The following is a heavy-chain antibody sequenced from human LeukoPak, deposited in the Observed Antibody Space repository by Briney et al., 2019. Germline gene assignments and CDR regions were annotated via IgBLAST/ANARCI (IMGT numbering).Heavy chain of an antibody. D-gene: IGHD2-2*03. CDR1: SGPISSYY. V-gene: IGHV4-4*07. J-gene: IGHJ4*02. Sequence: SETLSLTCTVSSGPISSYYWSWIRQPAGKGLEWIGRIYTSGSTNYNPSLKSRVTMSVDTSKNQFSLKLSSVTAADTAVYYCARGGSLDIVVVPAAMPAATMYCGGDCFDYWGQGTLVTVSS. CDR2: IYTSGST. CDR3: ARGGSLDIVVVPAAMPAATMYCGGDCFDY.